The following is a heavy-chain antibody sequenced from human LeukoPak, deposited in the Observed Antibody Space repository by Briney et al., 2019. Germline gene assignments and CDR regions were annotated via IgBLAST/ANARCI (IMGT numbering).Heavy chain of an antibody. CDR2: IYKSGST. CDR3: AGSLSVAGLT. D-gene: IGHD6-19*01. CDR1: GDSISSSKYY. J-gene: IGHJ5*02. V-gene: IGHV4-39*01. Sequence: SETLSLTCTVSGDSISSSKYYWGWIRQSPGKGLEWIGSIYKSGSTFYNPSLKSRVIISVDTSRDQFSLKLNSVSAADTAVYYCAGSLSVAGLTWGQGTLVAVSS.